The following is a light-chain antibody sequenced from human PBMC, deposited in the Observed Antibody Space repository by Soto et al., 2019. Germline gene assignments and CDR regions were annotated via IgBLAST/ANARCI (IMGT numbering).Light chain of an antibody. Sequence: HSALTQPASVSAAPGQSITISCTGTSGDVGLCDYVSWSQQHPGKAPQLMIYAVSNRPSGVSNRFSASTSGNTASLFISGLQAEEEADYYCSSYTSDSSYVFGSGTKVTVL. CDR2: AVS. V-gene: IGLV2-14*01. CDR1: SGDVGLCDY. J-gene: IGLJ1*01. CDR3: SSYTSDSSYV.